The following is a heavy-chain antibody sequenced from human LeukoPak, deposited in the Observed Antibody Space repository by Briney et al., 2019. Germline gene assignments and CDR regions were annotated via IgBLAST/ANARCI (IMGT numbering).Heavy chain of an antibody. CDR2: ISTSGDST. D-gene: IGHD2-2*01. CDR1: GFTFSSFA. Sequence: GGSLRLSCAASGFTFSSFAMSWVRQAPGKGLEWVSAISTSGDSTYYADSVKGRFTISRDNSKNTLYLQMNSLRAEDTAIYSCAYSSSTFTWYFDYWGQGTLVTVSS. V-gene: IGHV3-23*01. J-gene: IGHJ4*02. CDR3: AYSSSTFTWYFDY.